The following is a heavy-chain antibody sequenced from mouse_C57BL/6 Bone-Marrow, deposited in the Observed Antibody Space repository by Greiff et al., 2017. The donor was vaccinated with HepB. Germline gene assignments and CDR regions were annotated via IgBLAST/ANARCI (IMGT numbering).Heavy chain of an antibody. Sequence: VQLQQPGAELVMPGASVKLSCKASGYTFTSYWMHWVKQRPGQGLEWIGEIDPSDSYTNYNQKFKGKSTLTVDKSSSTAYMQLSSLTSEDSAVYYCARRGSTMITTRYFDVWGTGTTVTVSS. D-gene: IGHD2-4*01. V-gene: IGHV1-69*01. CDR3: ARRGSTMITTRYFDV. CDR1: GYTFTSYW. J-gene: IGHJ1*03. CDR2: IDPSDSYT.